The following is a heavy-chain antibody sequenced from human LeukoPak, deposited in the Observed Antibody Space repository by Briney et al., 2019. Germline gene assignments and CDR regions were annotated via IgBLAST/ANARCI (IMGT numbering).Heavy chain of an antibody. CDR1: GGSISSGGYY. D-gene: IGHD6-13*01. J-gene: IGHJ4*02. CDR3: ARGSTGAAAGTEDFDY. CDR2: IYYSGST. V-gene: IGHV4-31*03. Sequence: SETLSLTCTVSGGSISSGGYYWSWIRQHPGKGLEWIGYIYYSGSTYYNPSLKSRVTISVDTSKNQFSLKLSSVTAADTAVYYCARGSTGAAAGTEDFDYWGQGTLVTVSS.